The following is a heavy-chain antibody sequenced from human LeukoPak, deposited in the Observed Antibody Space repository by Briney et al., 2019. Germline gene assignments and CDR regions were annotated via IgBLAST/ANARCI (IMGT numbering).Heavy chain of an antibody. V-gene: IGHV3-72*01. CDR2: TRNKANSYTT. D-gene: IGHD1-26*01. CDR3: ARASGSYSGYFDY. Sequence: GGSLRLSCAASGFTFSDHYMDWVRQAPGKGLEWVGRTRNKANSYTTEYAASVKGRFTISRDDSKNSLYLQMNSLKTEDTAVYYCARASGSYSGYFDYWGQGTLVTVSS. CDR1: GFTFSDHY. J-gene: IGHJ4*02.